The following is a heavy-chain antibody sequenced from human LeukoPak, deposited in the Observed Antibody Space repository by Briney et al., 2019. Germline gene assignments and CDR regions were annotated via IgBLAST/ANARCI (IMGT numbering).Heavy chain of an antibody. J-gene: IGHJ4*02. D-gene: IGHD2-15*01. V-gene: IGHV3-64*01. CDR2: ISSDGGGT. CDR3: ARYCNGGNCYSGYDY. CDR1: GFTFSSYA. Sequence: GGSLRLSCAASGFTFSSYALHWVRQAPGKGLEYVSAISSDGGGTYYANSVKGRFTISRDNSKNTLYLQMGSLRADDMAIYYCARYCNGGNCYSGYDYWGQGTLVTVSS.